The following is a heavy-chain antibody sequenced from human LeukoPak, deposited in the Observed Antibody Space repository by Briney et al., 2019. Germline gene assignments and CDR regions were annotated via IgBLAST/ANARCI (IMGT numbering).Heavy chain of an antibody. V-gene: IGHV4-59*08. J-gene: IGHJ3*02. D-gene: IGHD3-10*01. CDR3: ARGDLGAFDI. CDR2: IYYSGST. Sequence: SETLSLTCTVSGGSISSYYWSWIRQPPGKGVEWIGYIYYSGSTNYNPSLKSRVTISVDTSKNQFSLKLSSVTAADTAVYYCARGDLGAFDIWGQGTMVTVSS. CDR1: GGSISSYY.